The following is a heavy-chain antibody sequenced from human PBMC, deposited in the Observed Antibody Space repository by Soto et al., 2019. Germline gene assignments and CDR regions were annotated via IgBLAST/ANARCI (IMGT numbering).Heavy chain of an antibody. CDR1: GFTFSSYA. J-gene: IGHJ4*02. CDR2: LTPGGETT. V-gene: IGHV3-23*01. D-gene: IGHD1-26*01. Sequence: GGSLRLSCAASGFTFSSYAMTWVRQAPGKTLEWVSALTPGGETTYYADSVKGRFTISRDNSKSTLYLQLNSLRAEDTAMYYCAKDSLLSGEYQDLDYWGQGTLVTVSS. CDR3: AKDSLLSGEYQDLDY.